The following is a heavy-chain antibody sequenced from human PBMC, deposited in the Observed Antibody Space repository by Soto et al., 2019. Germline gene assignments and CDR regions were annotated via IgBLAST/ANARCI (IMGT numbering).Heavy chain of an antibody. V-gene: IGHV4-34*01. CDR2: INHSGST. D-gene: IGHD3-3*01. Sequence: SETLSLTCAVYGGSFSGYYWSWIRQPPGKGLEWIGEINHSGSTNYNPSLKSRVTISVDTSKNQFSLKLSSVTAADTAVYYCARFLASYYFDYWGQGTLVT. CDR1: GGSFSGYY. CDR3: ARFLASYYFDY. J-gene: IGHJ4*02.